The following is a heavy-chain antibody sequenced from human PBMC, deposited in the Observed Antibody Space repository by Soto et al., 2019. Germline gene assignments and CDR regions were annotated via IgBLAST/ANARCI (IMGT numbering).Heavy chain of an antibody. D-gene: IGHD5-12*01. CDR1: GGSMSSYY. V-gene: IGHV4-59*01. CDR2: IYYSGNT. Sequence: LSLTCTVSGGSMSSYYWSWIRQPPGKGLEWIGYIYYSGNTNYNPSLKSRVTISVDTSKNQFPLKLSSVTAADTALYYCATASGYDYEPFDYWGQGTLVTVS. J-gene: IGHJ4*02. CDR3: ATASGYDYEPFDY.